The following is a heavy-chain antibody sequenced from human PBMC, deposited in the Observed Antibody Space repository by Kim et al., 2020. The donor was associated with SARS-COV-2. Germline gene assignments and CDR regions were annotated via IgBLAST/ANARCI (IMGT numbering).Heavy chain of an antibody. V-gene: IGHV3-30-3*01. J-gene: IGHJ6*01. CDR2: ISYDGSNK. D-gene: IGHD1-26*01. CDR3: AREERKFDYYYYGMDV. CDR1: GFTFSSYA. Sequence: GGSLRLSCAASGFTFSSYAMHWVRQAPGKGLEWVAVISYDGSNKYYADSVKGRFTISRDNSKNTLYLQMNSLRAEDTAVYYCAREERKFDYYYYGMDVWG.